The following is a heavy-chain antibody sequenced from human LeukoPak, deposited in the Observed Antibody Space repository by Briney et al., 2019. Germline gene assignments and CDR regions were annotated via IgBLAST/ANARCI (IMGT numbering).Heavy chain of an antibody. CDR2: ISGSGGST. CDR1: GFTFSSYA. CDR3: ARVSYKGGTTDY. Sequence: PGGSLRLSCAASGFTFSSYAMSWVRQAPGKGLEWVSAISGSGGSTYYADSVKGRFTISRDNSKNTLYLQMNSLRAEDSAVYYCARVSYKGGTTDYWGQGTLVTVSS. D-gene: IGHD1-26*01. J-gene: IGHJ4*02. V-gene: IGHV3-23*01.